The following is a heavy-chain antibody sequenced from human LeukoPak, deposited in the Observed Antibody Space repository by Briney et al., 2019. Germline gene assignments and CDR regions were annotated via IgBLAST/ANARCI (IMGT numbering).Heavy chain of an antibody. CDR1: AGSISNYY. CDR3: ASAPNGDFFDY. Sequence: KSSKTLSLTCTVSAGSISNYYWSWIRQAPGKAPEWIGYIYYSGRTNYNPSLKSRVTISEGTSTNQFTLKLSSVTTADTAIYYCASAPNGDFFDYWGQGTLVTVSS. J-gene: IGHJ4*02. D-gene: IGHD2-8*01. CDR2: IYYSGRT. V-gene: IGHV4-59*01.